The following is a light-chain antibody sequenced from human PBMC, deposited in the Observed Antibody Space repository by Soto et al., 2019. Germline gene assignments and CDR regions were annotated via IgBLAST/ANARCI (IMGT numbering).Light chain of an antibody. CDR1: HSVSSNY. CDR2: GAS. CDR3: WQCGRSTET. Sequence: EIVLTQSPGTLSLFPGERATLSCRASHSVSSNYLAWYQQKPGRAPRLLIYGASSRATGIPDRFSGSGSVAHFYLSLSRLASLEFGGYYSWQCGRSTETFGQGTKVDIK. V-gene: IGKV3-20*01. J-gene: IGKJ1*01.